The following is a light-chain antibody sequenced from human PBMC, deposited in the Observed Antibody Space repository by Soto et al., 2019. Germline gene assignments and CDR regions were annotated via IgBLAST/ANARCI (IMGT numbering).Light chain of an antibody. CDR3: QQTDDFPLT. CDR1: QGIYSR. V-gene: IGKV1D-12*01. Sequence: DIQMTQSPSSVSASVGDTVTNTFRARQGIYSRLAWYQQKPGKAPELLIYATSTLQNGVPSRFSGSGFGTDFTLSISSLQPEDSASYFCQQTDDFPLTFGGGTKVDI. CDR2: ATS. J-gene: IGKJ4*01.